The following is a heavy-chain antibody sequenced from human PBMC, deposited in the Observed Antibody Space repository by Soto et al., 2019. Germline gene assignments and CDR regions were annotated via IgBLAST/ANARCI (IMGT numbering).Heavy chain of an antibody. CDR2: IIPIFGTA. CDR1: GGTFSSYA. Sequence: SVKVSCKASGGTFSSYAISWVRQAPGQGLEWMGGIIPIFGTANYAQKFQGRVTITADESTSTAYMELSSLRSEDTAVYYCARGYSGYSEGLDGVRAVWGQGTTVTVSS. J-gene: IGHJ6*02. CDR3: ARGYSGYSEGLDGVRAV. V-gene: IGHV1-69*13. D-gene: IGHD6-13*01.